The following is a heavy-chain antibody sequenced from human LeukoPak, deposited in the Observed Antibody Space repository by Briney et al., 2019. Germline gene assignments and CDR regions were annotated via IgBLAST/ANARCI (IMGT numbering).Heavy chain of an antibody. Sequence: GGSLRLSCAASGFTFSSYWMSWVRQAPGKGLEWVANIKQDGSEKYYVDSVKGRFTISRDNSKNTLYLQMNSLRAEDTAVYYCARTHSSTLSLGDGSVDYWGQGTLVTVSS. CDR3: ARTHSSTLSLGDGSVDY. D-gene: IGHD3-16*01. V-gene: IGHV3-7*01. J-gene: IGHJ4*02. CDR1: GFTFSSYW. CDR2: IKQDGSEK.